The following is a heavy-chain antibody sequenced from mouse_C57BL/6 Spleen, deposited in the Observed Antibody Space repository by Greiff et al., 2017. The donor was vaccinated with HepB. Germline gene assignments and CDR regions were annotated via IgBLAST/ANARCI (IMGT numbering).Heavy chain of an antibody. J-gene: IGHJ2*01. CDR3: ARGHLLGDYFDY. D-gene: IGHD1-1*01. V-gene: IGHV5-4*01. CDR2: ISDGGSYT. Sequence: EVQGVESGGGLVKPGGSLKLSCAASGFTFSSYAMSWVRQTPEKRLEWVATISDGGSYTYYPDNVKGRFTISRDNAKNNLYLQMSHLKSEDTAMYYCARGHLLGDYFDYWGQGTTLTVSS. CDR1: GFTFSSYA.